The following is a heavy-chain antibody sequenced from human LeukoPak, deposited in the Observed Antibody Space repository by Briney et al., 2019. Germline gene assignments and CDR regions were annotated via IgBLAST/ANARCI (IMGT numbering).Heavy chain of an antibody. D-gene: IGHD3-9*01. CDR3: AKPNYDILTESAFDI. J-gene: IGHJ3*02. V-gene: IGHV3-30*18. CDR1: GFTFSSYG. Sequence: GGSLRLSCAASGFTFSSYGMHWVRQAPGKGLEWVAVISYDGSNKYYADSVKGRFTISRDNSKNTLYLQMNSLRAEDTAVYYCAKPNYDILTESAFDIWGQGTMVTVSS. CDR2: ISYDGSNK.